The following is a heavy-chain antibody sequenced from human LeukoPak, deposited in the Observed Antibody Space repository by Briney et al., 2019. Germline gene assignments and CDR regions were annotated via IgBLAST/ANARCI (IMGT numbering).Heavy chain of an antibody. J-gene: IGHJ4*02. CDR2: INSDGSST. CDR1: GFTFSSYW. CDR3: ARSPYGDYSFDY. Sequence: GGSLRPSCAASGFTFSSYWMHWVRQAPGKGLVWVSRINSDGSSTSYADSVKGRFTISRDNAKNTLYLQMNSLRAEDTAVYYCARSPYGDYSFDYWGQGTLVTVSS. D-gene: IGHD4-17*01. V-gene: IGHV3-74*01.